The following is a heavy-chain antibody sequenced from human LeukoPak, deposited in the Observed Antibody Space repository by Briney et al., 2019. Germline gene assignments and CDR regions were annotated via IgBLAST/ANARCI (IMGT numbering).Heavy chain of an antibody. Sequence: SETLSLTCAVYGGSFSGYYWSWIRQPPGKGLEWIGEINHSGSTNYNPSLKSRVTISVDTSKNQFSLKLSSVTAADTAVYYCARGISGSYWGYYYYMDVWGKGTTVTVSS. D-gene: IGHD1-26*01. CDR1: GGSFSGYY. V-gene: IGHV4-34*01. CDR2: INHSGST. J-gene: IGHJ6*03. CDR3: ARGISGSYWGYYYYMDV.